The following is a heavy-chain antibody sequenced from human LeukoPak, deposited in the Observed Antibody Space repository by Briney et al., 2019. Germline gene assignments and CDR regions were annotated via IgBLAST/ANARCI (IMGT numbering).Heavy chain of an antibody. CDR2: IYHSGST. Sequence: SETLSLTCTVSGGSISSYYWSWIRQSPEKGLEWIGSIYHSGSTYYNPSLKSRVTISVDTSKNQFSLRLSSVTATDTAVYYCARVYYDSSGTYYFDYWGQGTLVTVSS. CDR3: ARVYYDSSGTYYFDY. J-gene: IGHJ4*02. CDR1: GGSISSYY. V-gene: IGHV4-38-2*02. D-gene: IGHD3-22*01.